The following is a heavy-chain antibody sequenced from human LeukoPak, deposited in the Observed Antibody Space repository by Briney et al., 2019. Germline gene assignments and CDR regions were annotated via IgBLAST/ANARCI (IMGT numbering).Heavy chain of an antibody. V-gene: IGHV1-69*01. CDR3: ARERGGSRGFDY. CDR1: GGTFSIYA. Sequence: SVKVSCKASGGTFSIYAISWVRQAPGQGLEWMGGIIPIFGTANYAQKFQGRVTITADESTSTAYMELSSLRSEDTAVYYCARERGGSRGFDYWGQGTLVTVSS. J-gene: IGHJ4*02. D-gene: IGHD2-15*01. CDR2: IIPIFGTA.